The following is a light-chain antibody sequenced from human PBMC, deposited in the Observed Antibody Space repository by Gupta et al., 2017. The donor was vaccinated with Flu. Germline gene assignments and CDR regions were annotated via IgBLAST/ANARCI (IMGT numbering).Light chain of an antibody. CDR2: GAS. CDR3: LQDGSSPQS. CDR1: QRISSSY. Sequence: EIVLTQSPGTLSLSPGERATLSCRASQRISSSYLAWYQQKPGQAPRLLIYGASSRATGIPDRFSGSGSVTDFTLTISRLEPEDFAVYYCLQDGSSPQSFGQGTKMEIK. V-gene: IGKV3-20*01. J-gene: IGKJ2*03.